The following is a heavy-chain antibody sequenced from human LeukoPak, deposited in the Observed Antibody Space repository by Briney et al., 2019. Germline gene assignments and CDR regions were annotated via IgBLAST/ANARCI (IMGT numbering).Heavy chain of an antibody. CDR2: INPNSGGT. Sequence: ASVKVSCKASGYTFTGYYMHWVRQAPGQGLEWMGWINPNSGGTNYAQKFQGRVTMTRDTSISTAYMELSRLRSDDTAVYYCARARITTRSDAFDIWGQGTMVTVSS. D-gene: IGHD3-10*01. CDR3: ARARITTRSDAFDI. J-gene: IGHJ3*02. V-gene: IGHV1-2*02. CDR1: GYTFTGYY.